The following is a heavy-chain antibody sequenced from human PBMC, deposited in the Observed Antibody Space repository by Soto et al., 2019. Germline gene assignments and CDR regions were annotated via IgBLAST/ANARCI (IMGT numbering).Heavy chain of an antibody. CDR1: GFTFSNYW. Sequence: EVQLVESGGGLVQPGGSLRLSCVASGFTFSNYWMGWVRQAAGKGLEWVANMKQDGSEKYYLDSVKGRFTISRDNAKNSLLLQMNSLRAEDTAVYYCAGGVYELDPWGQGTLVTVSS. CDR2: MKQDGSEK. V-gene: IGHV3-7*04. J-gene: IGHJ5*02. D-gene: IGHD3-16*01. CDR3: AGGVYELDP.